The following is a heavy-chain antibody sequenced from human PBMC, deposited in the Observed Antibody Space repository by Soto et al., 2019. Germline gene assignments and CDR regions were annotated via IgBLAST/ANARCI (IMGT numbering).Heavy chain of an antibody. D-gene: IGHD2-15*01. CDR1: GGSFSGYY. CDR3: ARGVNCSGGSCYPYSLLRYMDV. Sequence: PSETLSLTCAVYGGSFSGYYWSWIRQPPGKGLEWIGEINHSGSTNYNPSLKSRVTISVDTSKNQFSLKLSSVTAADTAVYYCARGVNCSGGSCYPYSLLRYMDVWGKGTTVTVSS. J-gene: IGHJ6*03. V-gene: IGHV4-34*01. CDR2: INHSGST.